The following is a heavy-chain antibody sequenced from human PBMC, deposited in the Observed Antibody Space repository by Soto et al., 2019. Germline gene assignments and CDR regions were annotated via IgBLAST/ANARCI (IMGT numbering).Heavy chain of an antibody. V-gene: IGHV3-23*01. J-gene: IGHJ4*02. CDR1: GFTFSSYA. D-gene: IGHD3-9*01. CDR2: ISGSGGST. CDR3: AKDPSLLILTGYRSDY. Sequence: EVQLLESGGGLVQPGGSLRLSCAASGFTFSSYAMSWVRQAPGKGLEWVSAISGSGGSTYYADSVKGRFTISRDNSKNTLYLQMNSRRAEDTAVYYCAKDPSLLILTGYRSDYWGQGTLVTVSS.